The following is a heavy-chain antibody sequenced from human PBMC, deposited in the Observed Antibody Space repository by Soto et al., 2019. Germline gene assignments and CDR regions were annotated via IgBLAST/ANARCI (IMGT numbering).Heavy chain of an antibody. V-gene: IGHV4-31*03. J-gene: IGHJ5*02. Sequence: ASETLSLTCTVSGGSISSGGYYWSWIRQHPGKGLEWIGYIYYSGSTYYNPSLKSRVTISVDTSKNQFSLKLSSVTAADTAVYYCARAVGRPNNWFDPWGQGTLVTLS. CDR1: GGSISSGGYY. D-gene: IGHD1-26*01. CDR3: ARAVGRPNNWFDP. CDR2: IYYSGST.